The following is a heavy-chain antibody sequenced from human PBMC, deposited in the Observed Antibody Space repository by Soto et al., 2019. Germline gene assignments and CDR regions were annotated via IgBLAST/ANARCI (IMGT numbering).Heavy chain of an antibody. Sequence: SGPTLVNPTETLTQTCTVSGFSLSNARMGVSWIRQPPGKALEWLAHIFSNDEKSYSTSLKSRLTISKDTSKSQVVLTKTNMDPVDTATYYCARISDSGGRPYFDYWGQGTLVTVSS. CDR2: IFSNDEK. CDR3: ARISDSGGRPYFDY. J-gene: IGHJ4*02. V-gene: IGHV2-26*01. D-gene: IGHD2-15*01. CDR1: GFSLSNARMG.